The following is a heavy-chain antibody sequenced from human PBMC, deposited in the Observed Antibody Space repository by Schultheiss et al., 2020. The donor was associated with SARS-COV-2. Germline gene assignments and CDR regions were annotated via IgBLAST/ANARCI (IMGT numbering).Heavy chain of an antibody. D-gene: IGHD6-19*01. CDR1: GFTFGDYA. CDR3: ARGRSSGWLSDYYGMDV. Sequence: GESLKISCITSGFTFGDYAMSWFRQAPGKGLEWVGRIRSKANGYATEYAASVKGRFTISRDDSKNTAYLQMNSLKTEDTAMYYCARGRSSGWLSDYYGMDVWGQGTTVTVSS. J-gene: IGHJ6*02. V-gene: IGHV3-73*01. CDR2: IRSKANGYAT.